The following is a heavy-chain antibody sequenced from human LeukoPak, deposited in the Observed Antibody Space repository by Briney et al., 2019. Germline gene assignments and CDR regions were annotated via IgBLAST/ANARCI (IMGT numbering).Heavy chain of an antibody. J-gene: IGHJ4*02. CDR3: ARRYCSGSSCYFFDY. CDR2: IHPRDSDT. V-gene: IGHV5-51*01. Sequence: GESLKISCKGCGYSFTNYWICWVRQMPGTGLEWMGIIHPRDSDTRYSPSFQGQVTISADKSISTAYLQWSSLKASDTAMYYCARRYCSGSSCYFFDYWGQETLVTVSS. CDR1: GYSFTNYW. D-gene: IGHD2-15*01.